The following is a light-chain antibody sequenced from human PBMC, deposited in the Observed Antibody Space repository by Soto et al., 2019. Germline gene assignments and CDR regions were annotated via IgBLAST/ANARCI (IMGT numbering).Light chain of an antibody. J-gene: IGKJ5*01. V-gene: IGKV3-15*01. CDR1: QSVSSN. CDR2: GAS. CDR3: QQYNNWPPT. Sequence: EIVMTQSPATLSVSPGERATLSCRASQSVSSNLAWYQQKPGQAPRLLIYGASTRATGISARFSGSRSATEFTLTISSLQSEDFAVYYCQQYNNWPPTFGQGTRLEIK.